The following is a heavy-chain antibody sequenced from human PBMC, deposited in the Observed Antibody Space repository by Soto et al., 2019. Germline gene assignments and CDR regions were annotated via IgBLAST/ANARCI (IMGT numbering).Heavy chain of an antibody. Sequence: SETLSLTCTVSGCSISSASNYWNWIRQHPGKGLEWIGYIYNSGNTYYNPSLKSRVTILIDRSENQFSLKLTSVTAADTAVYYCAKGACSSTACYEFDSWGQGTLVTVS. V-gene: IGHV4-31*03. J-gene: IGHJ5*01. D-gene: IGHD2-2*01. CDR2: IYNSGNT. CDR3: AKGACSSTACYEFDS. CDR1: GCSISSASNY.